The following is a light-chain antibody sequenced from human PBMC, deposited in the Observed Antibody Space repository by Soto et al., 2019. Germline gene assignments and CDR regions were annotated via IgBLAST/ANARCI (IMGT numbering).Light chain of an antibody. J-gene: IGLJ3*02. CDR3: CSYSGSSTLGV. V-gene: IGLV2-23*03. CDR1: SSDVGSYNL. CDR2: EGS. Sequence: QSALTQPASVSGSPGQSITISCTGTSSDVGSYNLVSWYQQHPGKAPKLMIYEGSKRPSGVSNRFSGSKSGNTASLTISGLQADDDADYYCCSYSGSSTLGVFGGGTKLTVL.